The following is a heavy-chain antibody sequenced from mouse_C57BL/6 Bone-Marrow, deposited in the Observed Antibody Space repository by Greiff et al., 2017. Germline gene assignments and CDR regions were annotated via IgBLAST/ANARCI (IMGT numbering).Heavy chain of an antibody. CDR1: GYAFSSSW. CDR3: ARFDSSGFTDY. Sequence: QVQLKESGPELVKPGASVKISCKASGYAFSSSWMNWVKQRPGKGLEWIGRIYPGDGDTHYNGKLKGKATLTAAKAASTSNMQLSILTSEDSAVYCGARFDSSGFTDYWGQGTTLTVSS. V-gene: IGHV1-82*01. CDR2: IYPGDGDT. J-gene: IGHJ2*01. D-gene: IGHD3-2*02.